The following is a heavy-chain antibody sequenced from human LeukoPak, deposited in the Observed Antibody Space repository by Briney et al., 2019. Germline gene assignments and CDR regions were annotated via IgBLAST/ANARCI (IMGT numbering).Heavy chain of an antibody. Sequence: GGSLRLSCAASGLSFSSFAMSWVRQGPARGLEWVSSISGNGETFYAASVKGRFTLSSDSSRNTVSFQLTNLSVEDTAIYYCAKASWVSSTDAVRWGQGTLVTVSS. V-gene: IGHV3-23*01. CDR2: ISGNGET. CDR3: AKASWVSSTDAVR. CDR1: GLSFSSFA. D-gene: IGHD6-13*01. J-gene: IGHJ4*02.